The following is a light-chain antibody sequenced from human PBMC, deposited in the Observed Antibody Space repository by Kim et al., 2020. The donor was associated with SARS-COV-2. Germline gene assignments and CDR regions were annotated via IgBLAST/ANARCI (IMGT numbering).Light chain of an antibody. Sequence: SPGERATLSCLPSQRLSSSYLAWYQQYPAQAPRLLIYGASSRATGIPDRFSVSGSGTVFTLTLSILEPEDFAVYYCQQYGSSPLTFGGGTKVDIK. J-gene: IGKJ4*01. CDR2: GAS. CDR3: QQYGSSPLT. V-gene: IGKV3-20*01. CDR1: QRLSSSY.